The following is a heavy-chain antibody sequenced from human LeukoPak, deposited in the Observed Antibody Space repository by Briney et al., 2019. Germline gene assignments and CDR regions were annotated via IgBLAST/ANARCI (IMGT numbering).Heavy chain of an antibody. V-gene: IGHV1-18*01. J-gene: IGHJ4*02. Sequence: ASVKVSCKASGHTFTNYGISWVRQAPGQGLKWMGWISAYNGNTNSAQELQGRVTMTTDTSTSTAYMELRSLRSDDTAVYYCARAYYYDGSGYYITTEFDYWGQGTLVTVSS. CDR3: ARAYYYDGSGYYITTEFDY. CDR2: ISAYNGNT. D-gene: IGHD3-22*01. CDR1: GHTFTNYG.